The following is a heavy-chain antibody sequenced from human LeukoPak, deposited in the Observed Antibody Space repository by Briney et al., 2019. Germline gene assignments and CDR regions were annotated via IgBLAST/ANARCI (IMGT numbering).Heavy chain of an antibody. CDR2: INPNSSGT. J-gene: IGHJ6*03. CDR1: GYTFTGYY. CDR3: ARSPTYYMDV. V-gene: IGHV1-2*02. Sequence: ASVKVSCKAAGYTFTGYYMHWVRQAPGPGHEGMGWINPNSSGTNYAQTFQGRVTMTRDTSISTAYMELSRLRSDDTAVYYCARSPTYYMDVWGKGTTVTVSS.